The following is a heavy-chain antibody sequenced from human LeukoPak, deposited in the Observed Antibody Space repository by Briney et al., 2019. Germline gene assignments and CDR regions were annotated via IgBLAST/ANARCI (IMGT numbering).Heavy chain of an antibody. V-gene: IGHV7-4-1*02. D-gene: IGHD1-26*01. Sequence: ASVKVSCKASGYTFTRYAMNWVRQAPGQGLEWMGWISTNVGNTAYAQGFTGRFVFSFDTSVSTAYLRINRLEGEDTAVYYCAREGEGDVFDIWGQGTMVTVSS. J-gene: IGHJ3*02. CDR2: ISTNVGNT. CDR3: AREGEGDVFDI. CDR1: GYTFTRYA.